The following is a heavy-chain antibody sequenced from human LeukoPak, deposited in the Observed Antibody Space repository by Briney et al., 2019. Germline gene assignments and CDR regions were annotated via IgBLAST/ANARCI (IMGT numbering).Heavy chain of an antibody. Sequence: SETLSLTCTVSGGSISSSSYYWGWIRQPPGKGLEWIGSIYYSGSTYYNPSLKSRVTISVDTSKNQFSLKLSSVTAADTAVYYCVRVGSSLGFDYWGQGTLVTVSS. CDR1: GGSISSSSYY. J-gene: IGHJ4*02. V-gene: IGHV4-39*07. D-gene: IGHD6-13*01. CDR3: VRVGSSLGFDY. CDR2: IYYSGST.